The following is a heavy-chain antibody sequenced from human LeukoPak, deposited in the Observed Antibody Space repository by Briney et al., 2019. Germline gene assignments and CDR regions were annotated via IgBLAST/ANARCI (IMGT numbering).Heavy chain of an antibody. D-gene: IGHD6-13*01. Sequence: SETLSLTCTVSGGSISSGGYYWSWIRQHPGKGLEWIGYIYYSGSTYYNPSLKSRVTISVDTSKNQFSLKLSSVTAADTAVYYCARSYSSSWTEIPAFDYWGQGTLVTVSS. CDR3: ARSYSSSWTEIPAFDY. V-gene: IGHV4-31*03. CDR1: GGSISSGGYY. CDR2: IYYSGST. J-gene: IGHJ4*02.